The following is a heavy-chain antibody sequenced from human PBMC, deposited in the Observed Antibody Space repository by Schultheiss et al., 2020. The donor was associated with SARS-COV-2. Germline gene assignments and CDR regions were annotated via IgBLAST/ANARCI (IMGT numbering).Heavy chain of an antibody. CDR2: INHSGST. Sequence: GSLRLSCAVYGGSFSGYYWSWIRQPPGKGLEWIGEINHSGSTNYNPSLKSRVTISVDTSKNQFSLKVRSVTAADTAVYYCARGPYYDSSGYCIHWGQGTLVTVSS. J-gene: IGHJ4*02. D-gene: IGHD3-22*01. CDR1: GGSFSGYY. V-gene: IGHV4-34*01. CDR3: ARGPYYDSSGYCIH.